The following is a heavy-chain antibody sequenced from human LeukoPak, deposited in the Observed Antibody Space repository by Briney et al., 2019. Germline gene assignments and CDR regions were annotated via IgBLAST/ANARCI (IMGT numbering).Heavy chain of an antibody. J-gene: IGHJ4*02. CDR1: ESILINKP. CDR3: ARRSGSSWSSFDY. D-gene: IGHD6-13*01. CDR2: ISGFGGST. Sequence: GGSLRLSLAAFESILINKPWIWFGQPQGRGLKWVRGISGFGGSTYYAPSVKGRLTISRDNFGNMLYLPLDSLRVEDTAIYYCARRSGSSWSSFDYWGQGALVTVSS. V-gene: IGHV3-23*01.